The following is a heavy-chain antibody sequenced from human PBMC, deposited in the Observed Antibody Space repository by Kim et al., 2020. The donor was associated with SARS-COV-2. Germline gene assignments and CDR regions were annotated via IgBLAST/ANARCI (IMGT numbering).Heavy chain of an antibody. CDR2: IYYSGST. V-gene: IGHV4-39*01. CDR3: ASIAAAGTPKLFVYYGMDV. CDR1: GGSISSSSYY. Sequence: SETLSLTCTVSGGSISSSSYYWGWIRQPPGKGLEWIGSIYYSGSTYYNPSLKSRVTISVDTSKNQFSLKLSSVTAADTAVYYCASIAAAGTPKLFVYYGMDVWGQGTTVTVSS. D-gene: IGHD6-13*01. J-gene: IGHJ6*02.